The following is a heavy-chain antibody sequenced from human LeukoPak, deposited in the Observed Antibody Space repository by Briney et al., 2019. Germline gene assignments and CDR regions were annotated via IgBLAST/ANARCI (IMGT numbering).Heavy chain of an antibody. D-gene: IGHD6-19*01. CDR1: GGSISSSSYY. J-gene: IGHJ4*02. CDR2: INHSGST. V-gene: IGHV4-39*07. Sequence: SETLSLTCTVSGGSISSSSYYWSWIRQPPGRGLEWIGEINHSGSTNYNPSLKSRVTISVDTSKNQFSLKLSSVTAADTAVYYCASLAGGWYSPLWGQGTLVTVSS. CDR3: ASLAGGWYSPL.